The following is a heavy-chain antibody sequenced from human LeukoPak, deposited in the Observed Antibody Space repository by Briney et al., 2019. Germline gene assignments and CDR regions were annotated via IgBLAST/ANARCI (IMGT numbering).Heavy chain of an antibody. J-gene: IGHJ6*04. D-gene: IGHD3-10*01. CDR2: NLPILGTA. CDR3: ASGESGEWFGELYTYSGMDV. CDR1: GGSFSSYA. Sequence: VASAKVSCKASGGSFSSYAISWVRQAPGEGLEWMGGNLPILGTANYAQKFQGRDTITADKSTSTAYMELSSLRSEDTAVYYCASGESGEWFGELYTYSGMDVWGKGTTVTVSS. V-gene: IGHV1-69*06.